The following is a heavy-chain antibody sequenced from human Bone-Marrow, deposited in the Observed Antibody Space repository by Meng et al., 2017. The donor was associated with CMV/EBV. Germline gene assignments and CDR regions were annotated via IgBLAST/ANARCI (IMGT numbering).Heavy chain of an antibody. D-gene: IGHD2-21*01. CDR3: GGHL. V-gene: IGHV3-21*01. J-gene: IGHJ4*02. CDR1: GFTFDNYG. CDR2: ISSSSSYI. Sequence: GESLKISCAASGFTFDNYGIHWVRQTPGKGLEWVSSISSSSSYIYYADSVKGRFTISRDNAKNSLYLQMNSLRVEDTAVYYCGGHLWGPGTLVTVAS.